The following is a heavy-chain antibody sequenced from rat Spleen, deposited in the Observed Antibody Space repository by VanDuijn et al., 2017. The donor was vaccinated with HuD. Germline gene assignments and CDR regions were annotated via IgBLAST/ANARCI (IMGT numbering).Heavy chain of an antibody. CDR2: VIFDGSRT. CDR3: ATQNWFAY. V-gene: IGHV5S10*01. J-gene: IGHJ3*01. CDR1: GFTFTDYN. Sequence: EVQLVESGGGFVQPGRSLNLSCAASGFTFTDYNMAWVRQAPKQGLEWVATVIFDGSRTYYRDSMKGRFTISRDNAKNNVNLQMDSLRSEDTATYYCATQNWFAYWGQGTLVTVSS.